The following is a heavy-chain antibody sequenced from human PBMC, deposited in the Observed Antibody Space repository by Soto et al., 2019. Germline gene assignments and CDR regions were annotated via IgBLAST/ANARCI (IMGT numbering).Heavy chain of an antibody. D-gene: IGHD3-3*01. CDR1: GFTFSDYY. Sequence: GALRLSCAASGFTFSDYYMSWIRQAPGKGLEWVSYISSSGSTIYYADSVKGRFTISRDNAKNSLYLQMNSLRAEDTAVYYCARGLPAIFGVVPLGYWGQGTLVTVYS. J-gene: IGHJ4*02. CDR3: ARGLPAIFGVVPLGY. V-gene: IGHV3-11*01. CDR2: ISSSGSTI.